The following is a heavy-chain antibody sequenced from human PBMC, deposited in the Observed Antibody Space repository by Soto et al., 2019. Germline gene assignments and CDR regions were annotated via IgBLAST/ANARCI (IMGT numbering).Heavy chain of an antibody. CDR3: ARIKLVDFFFFNVDVYDMDV. Sequence: GGALRLSCAASGFTLSNYAVNWVLQAPWKGLEGVSYISSDSRYIYHGDSVKGRFTISRDNARNSVYLQMNSLRDEDTAVYYCARIKLVDFFFFNVDVYDMDVWGQGSPVTVSS. J-gene: IGHJ6*02. CDR1: GFTLSNYA. V-gene: IGHV3-48*02. D-gene: IGHD2-15*01. CDR2: ISSDSRYI.